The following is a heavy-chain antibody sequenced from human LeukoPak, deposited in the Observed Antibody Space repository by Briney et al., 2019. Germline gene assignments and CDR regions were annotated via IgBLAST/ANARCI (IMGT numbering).Heavy chain of an antibody. CDR1: GFTFSSYA. J-gene: IGHJ4*02. CDR3: AKVGYYYDSSGYYDY. CDR2: ISGSGGST. D-gene: IGHD3-22*01. Sequence: PGGSLRLSCAASGFTFSSYAMSWVRQALGKGLEWVSAISGSGGSTYYADSVKGRFTISRDNSKNTLYLQMNSLRAEDAAVYYCAKVGYYYDSSGYYDYWGQGTLVTVSS. V-gene: IGHV3-23*01.